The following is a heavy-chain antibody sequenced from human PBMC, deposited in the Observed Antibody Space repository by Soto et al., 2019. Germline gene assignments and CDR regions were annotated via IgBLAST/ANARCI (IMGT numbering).Heavy chain of an antibody. CDR2: IAYDGSDT. Sequence: QVHLVESGGDGVQPGGSLRLSCPASGFSFSSYAIHWVRQAPGKGLEWVAVIAYDGSDTYYGDSVKGRFTISRDNSKKSLYLQMNSLRPDDTAVYYCAKDPRGIVGAGAWLHSWGQGTLVIVSS. V-gene: IGHV3-30*18. CDR1: GFSFSSYA. J-gene: IGHJ4*02. D-gene: IGHD1-26*01. CDR3: AKDPRGIVGAGAWLHS.